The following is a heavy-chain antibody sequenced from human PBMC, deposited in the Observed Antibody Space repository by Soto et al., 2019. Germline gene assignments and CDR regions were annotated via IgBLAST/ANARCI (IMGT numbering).Heavy chain of an antibody. D-gene: IGHD2-2*01. Sequence: PSETLSLTCTVSGGSVSSGSYYWSWIRQPPGKGLEWIGYIYYSGSTNYNPSLKSRVTISVDTSKNQFSLKLSSVTAADTAVYYCARGQYQLPDHFNWFDPWGQGTLVTVSS. V-gene: IGHV4-61*01. CDR3: ARGQYQLPDHFNWFDP. J-gene: IGHJ5*02. CDR2: IYYSGST. CDR1: GGSVSSGSYY.